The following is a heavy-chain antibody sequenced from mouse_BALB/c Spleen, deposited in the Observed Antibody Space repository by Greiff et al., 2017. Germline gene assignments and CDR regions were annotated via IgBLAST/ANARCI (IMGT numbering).Heavy chain of an antibody. V-gene: IGHV2-4-1*01. Sequence: QVQLKQSGPGLVQPSQSLSITCTVSGFSLTSYGVHWVRQSPGKGLEWLGVIRSGGSTAYNAAFISRLSISKDNSKSQVFFKMNSLQADDTAIYYYARSPYDYDSWFAYWGQGTLVTVSA. CDR3: ARSPYDYDSWFAY. CDR1: GFSLTSYG. CDR2: IRSGGST. D-gene: IGHD2-4*01. J-gene: IGHJ3*01.